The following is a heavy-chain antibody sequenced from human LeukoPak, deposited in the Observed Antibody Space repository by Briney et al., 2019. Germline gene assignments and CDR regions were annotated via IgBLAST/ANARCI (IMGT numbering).Heavy chain of an antibody. Sequence: SETLSLTCTVSGGSISSFSYYWGWIRQPPGRGLEWIGTIYYSGSTYYNPSLKSPVTISTNTSKNQFSLNLRSVTAADTAVYYCARVRGDSPYSFDYWGQGTLVTVSS. D-gene: IGHD2-21*02. V-gene: IGHV4-39*07. J-gene: IGHJ4*02. CDR1: GGSISSFSYY. CDR3: ARVRGDSPYSFDY. CDR2: IYYSGST.